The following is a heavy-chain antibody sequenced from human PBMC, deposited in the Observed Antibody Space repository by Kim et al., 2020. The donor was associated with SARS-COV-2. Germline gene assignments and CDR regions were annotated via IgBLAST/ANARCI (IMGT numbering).Heavy chain of an antibody. CDR3: ARAYYDILEALKREFDY. CDR2: ISYDGSNK. V-gene: IGHV3-30*04. D-gene: IGHD3-9*01. Sequence: GGSLRLSCAASGFTFSSYAMHWVRQTPGKGLEWAAVISYDGSNKYYADSVKGRFTISRDNSKNTLYLQMNSLRAEDTAVYYCARAYYDILEALKREFDYWGQGTLVTVSS. CDR1: GFTFSSYA. J-gene: IGHJ4*02.